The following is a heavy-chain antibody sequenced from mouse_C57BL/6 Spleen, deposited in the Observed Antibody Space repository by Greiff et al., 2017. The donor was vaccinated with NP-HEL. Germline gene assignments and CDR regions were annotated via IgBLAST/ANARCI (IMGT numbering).Heavy chain of an antibody. J-gene: IGHJ4*01. D-gene: IGHD3-2*02. Sequence: EVQLHESGGDLVKPGGSLKLSCAASGFTFSSYGMSWVRQTPDKRLEWVATISSGGSYTYYPDSVKGRFTISRDNAKNTLYLQMSSLKSEDTAMYYCARQGDSSGYEAMDYWGQGTSVTVSS. V-gene: IGHV5-6*01. CDR1: GFTFSSYG. CDR3: ARQGDSSGYEAMDY. CDR2: ISSGGSYT.